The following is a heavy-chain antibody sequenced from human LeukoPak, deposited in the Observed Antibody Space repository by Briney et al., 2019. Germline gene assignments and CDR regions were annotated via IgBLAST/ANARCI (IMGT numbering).Heavy chain of an antibody. CDR3: ARQDSGTYLNPLDI. CDR1: GGSISSYY. J-gene: IGHJ3*02. V-gene: IGHV4-59*08. CDR2: IYYTGST. Sequence: SETLSLTCIVPGGSISSYYWSSIRQPPGKGLERIGYIYYTGSTNYNPSLKSRVTISVDTSKNQLSLKLRSVTAAEMAVYYCARQDSGTYLNPLDIWGQGTVVTVSS. D-gene: IGHD1-26*01.